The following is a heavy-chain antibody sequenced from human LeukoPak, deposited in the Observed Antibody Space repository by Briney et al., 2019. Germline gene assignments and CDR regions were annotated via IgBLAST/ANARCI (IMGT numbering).Heavy chain of an antibody. CDR2: ISSNGGST. V-gene: IGHV3-64*01. CDR3: ARDRRGWYFDY. D-gene: IGHD2-15*01. CDR1: GFTFSSYA. Sequence: GSLRLSCAASGFTFSSYAMHWVRQAPGMGLEYVSAISSNGGSTYYANSVKGRFTISRDNSKNTLYLQMGSLRAEDMAVYYCARDRRGWYFDYWGQGTLVTVSS. J-gene: IGHJ4*02.